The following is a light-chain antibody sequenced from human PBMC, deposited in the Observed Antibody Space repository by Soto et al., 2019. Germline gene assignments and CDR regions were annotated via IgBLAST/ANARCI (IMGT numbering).Light chain of an antibody. CDR2: GAS. Sequence: EIVVSLSPATLSVSQGERATLSCRASHSVSSNLALYQQKPGQSPRLLIYGASTRATGIPARFSVRGSGIEFTLTFSSLQSADFGFCYCHQYTNWPLGAIGQRAKVDIK. J-gene: IGKJ1*01. CDR1: HSVSSN. V-gene: IGKV3-15*01. CDR3: HQYTNWPLGA.